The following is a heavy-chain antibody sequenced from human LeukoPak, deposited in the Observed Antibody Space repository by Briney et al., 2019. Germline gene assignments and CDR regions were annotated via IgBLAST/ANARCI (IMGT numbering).Heavy chain of an antibody. J-gene: IGHJ4*02. CDR3: ARLFRDVTTFDY. CDR2: IKQDGSQK. Sequence: GGSLRFSCTASCFTLSTSWMSWVRQAPGRGLEWVASIKQDGSQKYYVDSVKGRFTISRDNVQNSLYLQMNSLRAEDTAVYYCARLFRDVTTFDYWGQGTLVTVSS. V-gene: IGHV3-7*01. CDR1: CFTLSTSW. D-gene: IGHD1-1*01.